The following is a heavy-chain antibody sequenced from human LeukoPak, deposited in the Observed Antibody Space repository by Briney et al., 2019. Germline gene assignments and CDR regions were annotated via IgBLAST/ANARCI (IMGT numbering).Heavy chain of an antibody. CDR1: AGSISSYY. CDR3: ARRRHYSYFIDV. J-gene: IGHJ6*03. Sequence: PSESLSLTCTVSAGSISSYYWTWIRQPPGKGLEWVGYIFPSGSAYYIPSLKTRVTISVDTSENQFSLKLTSVTAADTAVYYCARRRHYSYFIDVWGKGTTVTVSS. CDR2: IFPSGSA. V-gene: IGHV4-4*09.